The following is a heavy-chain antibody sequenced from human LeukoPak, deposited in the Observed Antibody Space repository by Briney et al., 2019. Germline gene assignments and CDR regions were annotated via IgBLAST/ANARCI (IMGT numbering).Heavy chain of an antibody. CDR1: GFTFSSYA. V-gene: IGHV3-21*01. Sequence: GGSLRLSCAASGFTFSSYAMSWVRQTPARGLEWVSSISSSSSYIYYADSVKGRFTISRDNAKNSLYLQMNSLRAEDTAVYYCARAATEGDYWGQGTLVTVSS. J-gene: IGHJ4*02. CDR2: ISSSSSYI. D-gene: IGHD4-17*01. CDR3: ARAATEGDY.